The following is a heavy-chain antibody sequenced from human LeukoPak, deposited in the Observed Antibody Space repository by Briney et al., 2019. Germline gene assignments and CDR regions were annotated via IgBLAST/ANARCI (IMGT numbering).Heavy chain of an antibody. CDR1: GYTFTAFF. Sequence: ASVKVSCKTSGYTFTAFFIHWVRQAPGQGLEWMGWLNPNSGGTNYAQKFQGRVTITRDTSISTAYMELSRLRSDDTAVYFCAKVGAAYQDSNYWGQGTLVTVSS. J-gene: IGHJ4*02. CDR2: LNPNSGGT. V-gene: IGHV1-2*02. D-gene: IGHD1-26*01. CDR3: AKVGAAYQDSNY.